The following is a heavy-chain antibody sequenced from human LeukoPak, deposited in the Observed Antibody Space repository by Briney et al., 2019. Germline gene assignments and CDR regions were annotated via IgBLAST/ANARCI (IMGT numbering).Heavy chain of an antibody. CDR3: ARDRAQLEWLPPDYYYGMDV. CDR1: GYTFTSYG. V-gene: IGHV1-18*01. CDR2: ISAYNGNT. D-gene: IGHD3-3*01. J-gene: IGHJ6*02. Sequence: GASVKVSCKASGYTFTSYGISWVRQAPGQGLEWMGWISAYNGNTNYAQKLQGRVTMTTDTSTSTAYMELRSLRSDDTAVYYCARDRAQLEWLPPDYYYGMDVWGQGTTVTVSS.